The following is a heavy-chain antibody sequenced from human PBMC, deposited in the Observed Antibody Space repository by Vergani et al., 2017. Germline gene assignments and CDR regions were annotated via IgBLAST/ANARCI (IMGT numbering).Heavy chain of an antibody. J-gene: IGHJ5*02. CDR3: ARDRTYYYYVWGSYRPADNWFDP. V-gene: IGHV3-30-3*01. D-gene: IGHD3-16*02. Sequence: QVQLVESGGGVVQPGRSLRLSCAASGFTFSSYAMHWVRQAPGKGLEWVAVISYDGSNKYYADSVKGRFTISRDNSKNTLYLQMNSLIAEDTAVYYCARDRTYYYYVWGSYRPADNWFDPWGQGTLVTVSS. CDR1: GFTFSSYA. CDR2: ISYDGSNK.